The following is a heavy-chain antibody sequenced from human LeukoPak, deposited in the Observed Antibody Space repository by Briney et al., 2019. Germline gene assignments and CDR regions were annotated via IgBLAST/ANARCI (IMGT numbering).Heavy chain of an antibody. Sequence: GGSLRLSCAASGFIVSSNYMTWVRQAPGKGLEWVSVIHNDGSTYYADSVKGRFTISRDNSKNPLYLQMNSLRVEDTAVYYCTALARDYWGQGILVTVSS. CDR2: IHNDGST. CDR3: TALARDY. V-gene: IGHV3-53*01. CDR1: GFIVSSNY. J-gene: IGHJ4*02. D-gene: IGHD3-3*02.